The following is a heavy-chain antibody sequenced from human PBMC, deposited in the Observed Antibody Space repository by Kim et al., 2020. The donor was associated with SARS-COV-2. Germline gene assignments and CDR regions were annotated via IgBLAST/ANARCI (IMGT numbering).Heavy chain of an antibody. CDR2: ITSSGSTR. Sequence: GGSLRLSCAASGFTLSGYEMNWVRQAPGKGLEWVSYITSSGSTRYYADSVKGRFTISRDNAKNSLYLQMNSLRTADTAVYYCARDVPGLGSYYYGLDVWG. V-gene: IGHV3-48*03. CDR3: ARDVPGLGSYYYGLDV. J-gene: IGHJ6*01. CDR1: GFTLSGYE. D-gene: IGHD7-27*01.